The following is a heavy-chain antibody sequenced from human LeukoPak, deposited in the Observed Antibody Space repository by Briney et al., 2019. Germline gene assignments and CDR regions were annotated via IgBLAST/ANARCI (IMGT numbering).Heavy chain of an antibody. J-gene: IGHJ4*02. V-gene: IGHV3-30*09. D-gene: IGHD3-10*01. CDR1: GFTFSSNV. CDR3: ARRGSGTYSFDY. Sequence: PGRSLRLSCAASGFTFSSNVMHWVRLAPGKGLQWVAGISHDGNNKYYADSVKGRFAISRDNSKNALYLQMNSLRAEDTAVYYCARRGSGTYSFDYWGQGTLVTVSS. CDR2: ISHDGNNK.